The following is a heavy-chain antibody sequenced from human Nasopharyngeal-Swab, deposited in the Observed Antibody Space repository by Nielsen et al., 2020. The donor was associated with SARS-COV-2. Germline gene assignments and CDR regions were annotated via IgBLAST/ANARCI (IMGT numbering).Heavy chain of an antibody. CDR1: GGSISGYY. Sequence: SETLSLTCTVSGGSISGYYWSWIRQPPGKGLEWIGHIFYSGSTTYNPSLRSRVTISVDTSKNQFSLRLSSVTAADTAVYFCARRGNSYGGNWFASWGLGSLVVVSS. J-gene: IGHJ5*01. V-gene: IGHV4-59*01. CDR2: IFYSGST. CDR3: ARRGNSYGGNWFAS. D-gene: IGHD2/OR15-2a*01.